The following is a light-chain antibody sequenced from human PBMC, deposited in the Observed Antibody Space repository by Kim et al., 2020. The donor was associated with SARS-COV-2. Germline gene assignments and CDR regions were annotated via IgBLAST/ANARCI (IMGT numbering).Light chain of an antibody. J-gene: IGKJ1*01. V-gene: IGKV3-20*01. CDR1: QRVTRTY. Sequence: SPGERATLSYRASQRVTRTYLAWDQQRPGQAPRLLISDVSSRATGIPDRFSGSGSGTDFTLTISRLEPEDFVMYYCQQYGDSPKTFGQGTKVDIK. CDR2: DVS. CDR3: QQYGDSPKT.